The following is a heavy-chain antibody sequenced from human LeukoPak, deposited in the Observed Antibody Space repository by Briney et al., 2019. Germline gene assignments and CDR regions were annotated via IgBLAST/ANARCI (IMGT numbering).Heavy chain of an antibody. V-gene: IGHV4-30-4*08. D-gene: IGHD1-26*01. Sequence: SETLSLTCTVSGGSISSGDYYWSWIRQPPGKGLEWIGYIYYSGSTYYNPSLKSRVTISVDTSKNQFSLKLSSVTAADTAVYYCARDRATPFTPQEYFQHWGQGTPVTVSS. CDR1: GGSISSGDYY. CDR3: ARDRATPFTPQEYFQH. CDR2: IYYSGST. J-gene: IGHJ1*01.